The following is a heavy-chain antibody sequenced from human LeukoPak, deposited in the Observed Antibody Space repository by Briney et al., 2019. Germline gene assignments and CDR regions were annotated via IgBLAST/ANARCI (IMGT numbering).Heavy chain of an antibody. CDR2: INHSGST. CDR3: ARGSDIVVVVAASYYFDY. D-gene: IGHD2-15*01. J-gene: IGHJ4*02. Sequence: SETLSLTCAVYGGSFSGYYWSWIRQPPGKGLEWIGEINHSGSTNYNPSLKSRVTISVGTSKNQFSLTLSSVTAADTAVYYCARGSDIVVVVAASYYFDYWGQGTLVTVSS. V-gene: IGHV4-34*01. CDR1: GGSFSGYY.